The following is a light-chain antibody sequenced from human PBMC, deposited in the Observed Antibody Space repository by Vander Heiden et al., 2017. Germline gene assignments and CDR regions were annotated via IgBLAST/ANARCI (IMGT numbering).Light chain of an antibody. CDR2: DAS. Sequence: EFVFTQSPATLSLSPGERATLSCRASQSVSSYLAWYQQKPGQAPRLLIYDASNRAAGIPARFSGSGSGTDFTLTISSLEPEDFAVYYCQQRRDWPLTFGGGTKVETK. CDR3: QQRRDWPLT. CDR1: QSVSSY. V-gene: IGKV3-11*01. J-gene: IGKJ4*01.